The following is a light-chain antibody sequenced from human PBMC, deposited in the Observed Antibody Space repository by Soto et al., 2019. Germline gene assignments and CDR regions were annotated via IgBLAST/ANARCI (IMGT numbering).Light chain of an antibody. V-gene: IGKV1-33*01. CDR3: PQYDNLPMT. CDR2: DAS. Sequence: DIQMTQSPSSLSASVGDRVTITCQASQDISNYVNWYQQKPGKAPKLLVYDASNLETGVPSRFSGSGSGTAFTFTISSLQPEDIATYYCPQYDNLPMTFGPGTKVDIK. CDR1: QDISNY. J-gene: IGKJ3*01.